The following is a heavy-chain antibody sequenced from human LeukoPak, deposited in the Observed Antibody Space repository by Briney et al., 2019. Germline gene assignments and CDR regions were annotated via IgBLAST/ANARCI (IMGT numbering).Heavy chain of an antibody. CDR2: INWNGGST. Sequence: GGSLRLACAASGFTFSSYAMHWVRQAPGKGLEWVSGINWNGGSTGYADSVKGRFTISRDNAKNSLYLQMNSLRAEDTALYYCARGGWGYCSGGSCYHYYYYMDVWGKGTTVTISS. CDR3: ARGGWGYCSGGSCYHYYYYMDV. CDR1: GFTFSSYA. D-gene: IGHD2-15*01. V-gene: IGHV3-20*04. J-gene: IGHJ6*03.